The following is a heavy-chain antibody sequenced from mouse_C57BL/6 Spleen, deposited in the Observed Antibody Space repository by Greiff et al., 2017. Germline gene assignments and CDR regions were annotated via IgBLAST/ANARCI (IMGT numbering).Heavy chain of an antibody. CDR3: AGWDYYGSSPYWYFDV. CDR1: GYTFTSYG. Sequence: QVQLKESGAELARPGASVKLSCKASGYTFTSYGISWVKQRTGQGLEWIGEIYPRSGNTYYNEKFKGKATLTADKSSSTAYMELRSLTSEDSAVYFCAGWDYYGSSPYWYFDVWGTGTTVTVSS. CDR2: IYPRSGNT. D-gene: IGHD1-1*01. J-gene: IGHJ1*03. V-gene: IGHV1-81*01.